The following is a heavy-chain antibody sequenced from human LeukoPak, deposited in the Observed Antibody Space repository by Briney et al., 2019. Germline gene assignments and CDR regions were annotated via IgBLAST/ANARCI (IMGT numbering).Heavy chain of an antibody. J-gene: IGHJ5*02. CDR2: IYHSGRT. CDR1: DYSISSAYY. D-gene: IGHD3-3*01. V-gene: IGHV4-38-2*01. Sequence: PSETLSLTCAVSDYSISSAYYWGWIRQPPGKGLAWIGSIYHSGRTYYNPPLQSRVTISADTSKNQFSLKLTSVTAGDTAIYYCARKKRFLDPFDLWGQGTLVTVSP. CDR3: ARKKRFLDPFDL.